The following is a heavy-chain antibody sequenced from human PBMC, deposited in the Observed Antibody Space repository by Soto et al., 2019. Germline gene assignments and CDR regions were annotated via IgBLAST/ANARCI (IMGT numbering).Heavy chain of an antibody. CDR1: GDSVSSNSAA. D-gene: IGHD3-10*01. CDR3: ARDPGGITMVRGVIITRDYYGMDV. CDR2: TYYRSKWYN. J-gene: IGHJ6*02. Sequence: SQTLSLTCAISGDSVSSNSAAWNWIRRSPSRGLEWLGRTYYRSKWYNDYAVSVKSRITINPDTSKNQFSLQLNSVTPEDTAVYYCARDPGGITMVRGVIITRDYYGMDVWGQGTTVTVSS. V-gene: IGHV6-1*01.